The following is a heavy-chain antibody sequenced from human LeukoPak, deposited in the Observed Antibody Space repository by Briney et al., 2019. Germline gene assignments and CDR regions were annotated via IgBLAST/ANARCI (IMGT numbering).Heavy chain of an antibody. CDR2: IYSGGTT. CDR1: GVTVSNNF. Sequence: GGSLRLSCAASGVTVSNNFLTWVRQAPGKGLEWVSVIYSGGTTYYADSVKGRFTISRDNSKNTLYLQMNSLRAEDTAVYYCAKTGGPWDWGQGTLVTVSS. CDR3: AKTGGPWD. V-gene: IGHV3-53*01. D-gene: IGHD3-10*01. J-gene: IGHJ4*02.